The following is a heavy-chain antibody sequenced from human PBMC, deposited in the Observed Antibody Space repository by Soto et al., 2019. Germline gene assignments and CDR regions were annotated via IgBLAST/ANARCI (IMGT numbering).Heavy chain of an antibody. D-gene: IGHD6-25*01. J-gene: IGHJ4*02. V-gene: IGHV3-23*01. Sequence: EVQLLESGGGLVQPGGSLRLSCAASGFTFSSYAMSWVRQAPGKGLEWVSGISGSGGSTYYADSVKGRFTISRDNSKNTLYRQRNGLRAGDTAVYYGGKEGQRRGGGNFDYWGQGTLVTVSS. CDR3: GKEGQRRGGGNFDY. CDR1: GFTFSSYA. CDR2: ISGSGGST.